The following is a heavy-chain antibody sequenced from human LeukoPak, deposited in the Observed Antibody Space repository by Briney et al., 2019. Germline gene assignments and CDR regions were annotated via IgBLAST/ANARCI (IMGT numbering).Heavy chain of an antibody. CDR2: INHSGST. Sequence: SETLSLTCAVYGGSFSGYYWSWIRQPPGKGLEWIGEINHSGSTNYNPSLKSRVTISVDTSKNQISLKLSSVTAADTAVYYCARESSSWSSYYYYYMDVWGKGTTVTVSS. CDR1: GGSFSGYY. D-gene: IGHD6-13*01. CDR3: ARESSSWSSYYYYYMDV. J-gene: IGHJ6*03. V-gene: IGHV4-34*01.